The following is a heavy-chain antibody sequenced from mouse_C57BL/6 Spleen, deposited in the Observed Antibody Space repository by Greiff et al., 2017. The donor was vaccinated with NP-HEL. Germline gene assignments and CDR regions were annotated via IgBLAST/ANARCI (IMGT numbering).Heavy chain of an antibody. CDR2: INYDGSST. Sequence: EVHLVESEGGLVQPGSSMKLSCTASGFTFSDYYMAWVRQVPEKGLEWVANINYDGSSTYYLDSLKSRFIISRDNAKNILYLQMSSLKSEDTATYYCARGDNSNSWFAYWGQGTLVTVSA. V-gene: IGHV5-16*01. CDR3: ARGDNSNSWFAY. D-gene: IGHD2-5*01. CDR1: GFTFSDYY. J-gene: IGHJ3*01.